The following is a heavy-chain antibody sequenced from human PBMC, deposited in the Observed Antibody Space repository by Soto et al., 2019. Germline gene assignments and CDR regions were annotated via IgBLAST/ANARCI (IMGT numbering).Heavy chain of an antibody. V-gene: IGHV1-69*02. D-gene: IGHD1-1*01. CDR2: IIPVIGVG. CDR3: AIGRTGSNGYYWA. CDR1: GNTLNTDT. J-gene: IGHJ5*02. Sequence: QVQLVQSGAEVKKPGSSVKVSCKPSGNTLNTDTITWLRQAPGQGLEWMGRIIPVIGVGTYAQKFQDRVTITADKSTTTVYMEVTSLTSEDTATYYCAIGRTGSNGYYWAWGLGTQVTVS.